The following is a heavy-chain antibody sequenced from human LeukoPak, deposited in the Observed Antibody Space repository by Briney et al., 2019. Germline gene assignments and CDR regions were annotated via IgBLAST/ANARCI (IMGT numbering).Heavy chain of an antibody. V-gene: IGHV3-7*01. D-gene: IGHD3-10*01. CDR3: TRDSQGSGTYSTDH. Sequence: GGSLRLSCVASGFTFSSSWMSWVRQGPGKGPEWVANMNQGGSRKYYVDSVEGRFTISRDNAKNSLFLQMNGLRDEDTAVYYCTRDSQGSGTYSTDHWGQGTLVTVSS. J-gene: IGHJ4*02. CDR1: GFTFSSSW. CDR2: MNQGGSRK.